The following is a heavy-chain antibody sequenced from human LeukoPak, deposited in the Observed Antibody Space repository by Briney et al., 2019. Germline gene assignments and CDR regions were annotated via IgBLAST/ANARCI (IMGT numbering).Heavy chain of an antibody. CDR3: ARGRSYYYYYMDV. CDR2: IIPIFGTA. V-gene: IGHV1-69*05. J-gene: IGHJ6*03. Sequence: ASVKVSCKASGGTFSSYAISLVRQAPGQGLEWMGGIIPIFGTANYAQKFQGGVTITTDESTSTAYMELSSLRSEDTAVYYCARGRSYYYYYMDVWGKGTTVTVSS. CDR1: GGTFSSYA.